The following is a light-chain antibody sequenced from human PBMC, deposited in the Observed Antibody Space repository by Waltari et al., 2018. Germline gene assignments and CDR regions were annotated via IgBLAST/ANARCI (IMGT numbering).Light chain of an antibody. CDR1: QGISRW. CDR3: QQYSGYSGI. J-gene: IGKJ4*01. Sequence: DIQMTQSPSTLSASVGDRVTITCRASQGISRWLAWYQQKPGKPPKALIYDASSLESGVPSRFSGSGSETEFTLVISNLQPDDVATYYCQQYSGYSGIFGGGTKVEIK. V-gene: IGKV1-5*01. CDR2: DAS.